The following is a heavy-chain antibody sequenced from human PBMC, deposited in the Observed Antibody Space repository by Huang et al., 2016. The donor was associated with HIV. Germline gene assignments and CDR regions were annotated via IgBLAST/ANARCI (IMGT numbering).Heavy chain of an antibody. V-gene: IGHV4-39*01. CDR1: GDSINSNNYF. Sequence: QLQLQESGPGLVKPSETLSLTCTVSGDSINSNNYFWGWIRQPPGKGLEWIASIHLSGSTYYNPSLKSRVTTFVDTSKNQLSLNLSSVTAADTAVYYCARMPYDRLWFDPWGQGTLVTVSS. J-gene: IGHJ5*02. CDR2: IHLSGST. CDR3: ARMPYDRLWFDP. D-gene: IGHD2-2*01.